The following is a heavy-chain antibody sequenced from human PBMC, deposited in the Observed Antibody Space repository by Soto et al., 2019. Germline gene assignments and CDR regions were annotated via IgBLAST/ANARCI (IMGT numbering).Heavy chain of an antibody. CDR2: IIPIFGTA. D-gene: IGHD2-15*01. Sequence: WSSVKVSCKASGGTFSSYAISWVRQAPGKGLEWMGGIIPIFGTANYAQKFQGRVTITADESTSTAYMELSSLRSEDTAVYYCARAFRDCSGGSCYWAPFDYWGQGTLVTVSS. J-gene: IGHJ4*02. V-gene: IGHV1-69*13. CDR3: ARAFRDCSGGSCYWAPFDY. CDR1: GGTFSSYA.